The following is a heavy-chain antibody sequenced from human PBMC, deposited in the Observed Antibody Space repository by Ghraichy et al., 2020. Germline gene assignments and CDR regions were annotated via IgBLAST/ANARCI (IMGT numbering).Heavy chain of an antibody. CDR3: ARDAKPDYYDSSGYHYKGDAFDI. CDR2: ISSSSSYI. Sequence: GGSLRLSCAASGFTFSSYSMNWVRQAPGKGLEWVSSISSSSSYIYYADSVKGRFTISRDNAKNSLYLQMNSLRAEDTAVYYCARDAKPDYYDSSGYHYKGDAFDIWGQGTMVTVSS. V-gene: IGHV3-21*01. J-gene: IGHJ3*02. D-gene: IGHD3-22*01. CDR1: GFTFSSYS.